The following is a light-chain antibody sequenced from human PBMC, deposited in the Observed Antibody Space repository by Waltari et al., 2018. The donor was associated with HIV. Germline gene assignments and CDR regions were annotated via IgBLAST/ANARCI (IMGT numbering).Light chain of an antibody. CDR3: CSYTSSDTWV. J-gene: IGLJ3*02. CDR2: DVS. Sequence: QPASVSGSPGQSVTVSCSGSGKDLGAYDYVSWFQQHPDKAPQLIIFDVSKRPSGISDRFSASKSGNTASLTISGLQPEDEADYFCCSYTSSDTWVFGGGTKVTVL. V-gene: IGLV2-14*03. CDR1: GKDLGAYDY.